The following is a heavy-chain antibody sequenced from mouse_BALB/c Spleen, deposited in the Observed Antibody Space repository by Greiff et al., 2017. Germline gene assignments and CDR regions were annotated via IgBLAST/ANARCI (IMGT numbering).Heavy chain of an antibody. CDR3: ARGYDGYYGWFAY. J-gene: IGHJ3*01. V-gene: IGHV14-3*02. Sequence: VHVKQSGAELVKPGASVKLSCTASGFNIKDTYMHWVKQRPEQGLEWIGRIDPANGNTKYDPKFQGKATITADTSSNTAYLQLSSLTSEDTAVYYCARGYDGYYGWFAYWGQGTLVTVSA. D-gene: IGHD2-3*01. CDR1: GFNIKDTY. CDR2: IDPANGNT.